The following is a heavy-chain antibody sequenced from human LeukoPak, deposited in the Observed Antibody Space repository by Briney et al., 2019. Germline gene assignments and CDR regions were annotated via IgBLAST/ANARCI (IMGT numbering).Heavy chain of an antibody. CDR2: IYYSGST. CDR1: GGSISSYY. V-gene: IGHV4-59*01. CDR3: ARSRGTIFGVVKDWFDP. Sequence: SETLSLTCTVSGGSISSYYWSWIRQPPGKGLEWIGYIYYSGSTNYNPSLKSRVTISVDTSKNQFSLKLSSVTAADTAVYYCARSRGTIFGVVKDWFDPCGQGTLVTVSS. D-gene: IGHD3-3*01. J-gene: IGHJ5*02.